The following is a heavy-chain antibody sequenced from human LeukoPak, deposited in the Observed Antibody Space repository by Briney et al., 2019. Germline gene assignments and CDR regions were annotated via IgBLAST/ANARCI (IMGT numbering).Heavy chain of an antibody. CDR3: ARDGTMVRGFDP. J-gene: IGHJ5*02. V-gene: IGHV3-21*01. CDR2: ISSSSSYI. Sequence: GGPLRLSVAAPGFTFSSYSMNWVRQAQGKGLEGVSSISSSSSYIYYAESVKGRFTSSRDNAKNSLYLQMNSLRAEDTAVYYCARDGTMVRGFDPWGQGTLVTVSS. CDR1: GFTFSSYS. D-gene: IGHD3-10*01.